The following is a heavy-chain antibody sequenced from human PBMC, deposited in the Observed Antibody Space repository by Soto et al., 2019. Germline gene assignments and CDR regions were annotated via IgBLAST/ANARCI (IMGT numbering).Heavy chain of an antibody. CDR2: ISGSGGIT. D-gene: IGHD6-13*01. CDR1: GFTFSSYA. J-gene: IGHJ1*01. V-gene: IGHV3-23*01. Sequence: EVQLLESGGGLVQPGGSLRLSCAASGFTFSSYAMSWVRQAPGKGLEWVSAISGSGGITYYAGSVKGRFTISRDNSKNTRYLQMNSLRAEDTAVYYCAKGAGIAAAGTEGEYFQHWGQGTLVTVSS. CDR3: AKGAGIAAAGTEGEYFQH.